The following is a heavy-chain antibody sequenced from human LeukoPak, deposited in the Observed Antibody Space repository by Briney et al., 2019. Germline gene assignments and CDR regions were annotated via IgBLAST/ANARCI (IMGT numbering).Heavy chain of an antibody. CDR2: ISGSGGST. V-gene: IGHV3-23*01. CDR3: AKSLYYYDSSGPL. Sequence: GGSLRLSCAASGFTFSSYAMSWVRQAPGKGLEWLSAISGSGGSTYYADSVKGRFTISRDNSKNTLYLQMNSLRAEDTAVYYCAKSLYYYDSSGPLWGQGTLVTVSS. CDR1: GFTFSSYA. J-gene: IGHJ4*02. D-gene: IGHD3-22*01.